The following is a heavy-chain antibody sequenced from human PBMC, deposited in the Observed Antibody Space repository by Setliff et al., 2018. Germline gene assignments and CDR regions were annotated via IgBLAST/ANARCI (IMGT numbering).Heavy chain of an antibody. CDR2: IWFDGGNE. CDR1: GFTFRNYG. Sequence: GGSLRLSCAASGFTFRNYGMHWVRQAPGKGPEWVAVIWFDGGNEFYADSVRGRFTISRDNSKNMLYLQMDSLRAEDTAVYYCAKDRVPDGYWDFDYWGQGILVTVSS. V-gene: IGHV3-33*03. J-gene: IGHJ4*02. D-gene: IGHD4-17*01. CDR3: AKDRVPDGYWDFDY.